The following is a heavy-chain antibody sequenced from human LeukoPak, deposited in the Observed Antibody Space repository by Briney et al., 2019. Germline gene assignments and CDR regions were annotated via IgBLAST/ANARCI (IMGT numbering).Heavy chain of an antibody. CDR2: IYYSGST. V-gene: IGHV4-39*07. CDR1: GGSISSSSYY. D-gene: IGHD3-10*01. Sequence: SETLSLTCTVSGGSISSSSYYWGWIRQPPGKGLEWIGSIYYSGSTNYNPSLKSRVTISVDTSKNQFSLKLSSVTAADTAVYYCARAPGSYYNQFDYWGQGTLVTVSS. J-gene: IGHJ4*02. CDR3: ARAPGSYYNQFDY.